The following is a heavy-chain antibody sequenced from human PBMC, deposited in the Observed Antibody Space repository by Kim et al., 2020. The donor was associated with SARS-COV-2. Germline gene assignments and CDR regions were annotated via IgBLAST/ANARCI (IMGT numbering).Heavy chain of an antibody. D-gene: IGHD3-22*01. J-gene: IGHJ6*02. Sequence: VKGRFTIARDNSKNTLYLQMNSLRAEDTAVYYCARDDPGDSSGYLYGMDVWGQGTTVTVSS. CDR3: ARDDPGDSSGYLYGMDV. V-gene: IGHV3-30*07.